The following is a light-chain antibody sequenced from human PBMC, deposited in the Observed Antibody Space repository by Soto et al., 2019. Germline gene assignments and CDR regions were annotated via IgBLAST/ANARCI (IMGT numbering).Light chain of an antibody. Sequence: ETLMTQSPATLSVSPGERATLSCRASHSVGTNLAWFQQKPGQPPRLLIYGASTRATDTPARFSGSGSGTEFTLTISGLQSDDCAVYYCQQYSNWPRTFGQGTKLVSK. V-gene: IGKV3-15*01. J-gene: IGKJ2*01. CDR1: HSVGTN. CDR2: GAS. CDR3: QQYSNWPRT.